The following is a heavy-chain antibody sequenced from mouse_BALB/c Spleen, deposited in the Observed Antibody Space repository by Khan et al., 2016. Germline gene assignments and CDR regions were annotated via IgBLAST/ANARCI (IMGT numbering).Heavy chain of an antibody. CDR2: ILPGSGRT. CDR3: AGWEDYRYFLDY. V-gene: IGHV1-9*01. CDR1: GYTFSTYW. J-gene: IGHJ3*01. Sequence: QVQLQQSGAELMKPGASVKISCKATGYTFSTYWIEWVKQRPGHGLEWIGDILPGSGRTNFNEKFKDKATFTADVSSNTVYMQLSSLTSEDSAGYYCAGWEDYRYFLDYWGQGTLVTVSA. D-gene: IGHD2-14*01.